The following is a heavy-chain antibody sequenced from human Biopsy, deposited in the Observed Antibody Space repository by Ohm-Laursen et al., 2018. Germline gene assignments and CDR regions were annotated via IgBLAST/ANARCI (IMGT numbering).Heavy chain of an antibody. CDR1: GFAFDDYP. CDR2: INAEGVTT. Sequence: GSLRLSCAALGFAFDDYPMHWVRQAPGKGLEWVSLINAEGVTTYYADSVRGRFTVSRDNSENSVYLQMSSLRSEDTAVYFCVKDMKIGGPSPNSYVYYGLDVWGQGTTVTVSS. V-gene: IGHV3-43*01. CDR3: VKDMKIGGPSPNSYVYYGLDV. J-gene: IGHJ6*02. D-gene: IGHD3-16*01.